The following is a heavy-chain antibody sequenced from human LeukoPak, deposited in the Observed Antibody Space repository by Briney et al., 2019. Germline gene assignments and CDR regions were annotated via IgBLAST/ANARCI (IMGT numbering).Heavy chain of an antibody. CDR3: ARNLGYSTLDY. CDR1: GYSIISDYY. V-gene: IGHV4-38-2*01. Sequence: SETLSLTCAVSGYSIISDYYWGLFRLPPGKGLEWVGSINHSGSTYYNLSLKSRVTISVDTSKNQFSLSVSSVTAADTAVYYCARNLGYSTLDYWGQGLLVTVSS. CDR2: INHSGST. D-gene: IGHD6-13*01. J-gene: IGHJ4*02.